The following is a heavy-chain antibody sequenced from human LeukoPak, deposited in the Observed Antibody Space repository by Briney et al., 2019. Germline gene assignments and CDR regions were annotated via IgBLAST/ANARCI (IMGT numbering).Heavy chain of an antibody. CDR2: IIPIFGIA. Sequence: SVKVSCKASGGTFSSYAISWVRQAPGQGLEWMGRIIPIFGIANYAQKFQGRVTITADKSTSTAYMKLSSLRSEDTAVYYCARDRCSSTSCYSLYYYYGMDGWGQGTTVTVSS. V-gene: IGHV1-69*04. J-gene: IGHJ6*02. CDR1: GGTFSSYA. D-gene: IGHD2-2*01. CDR3: ARDRCSSTSCYSLYYYYGMDG.